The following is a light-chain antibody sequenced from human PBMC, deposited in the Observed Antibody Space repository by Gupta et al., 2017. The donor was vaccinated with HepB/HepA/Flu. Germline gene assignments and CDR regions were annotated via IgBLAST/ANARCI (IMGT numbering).Light chain of an antibody. CDR3: QQYNSFSRT. CDR2: KAS. V-gene: IGKV1-5*03. J-gene: IGKJ1*01. CDR1: PSIGSW. Sequence: DIQMTQSPSTLSASVGDRVAITCRASPSIGSWLAWYRQRPGKAPTLLIYKASTLESGVPSRFSDSGSGTEFTLTINSLQSDDSATYFCQQYNSFSRTFGQGTKVEI.